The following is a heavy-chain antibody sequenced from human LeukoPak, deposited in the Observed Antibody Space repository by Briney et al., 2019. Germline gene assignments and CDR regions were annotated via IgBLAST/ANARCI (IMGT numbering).Heavy chain of an antibody. Sequence: PGGSLRLSCAASGFTFSDYWMHWVRQAPGKGLVWVSRIKNDGGTTNYADSVKGRFTISRDNAKNTLYLQLDSLRAEDTAIYYFARGIARGSGSTQGYWGQGTLVTVSS. D-gene: IGHD3-10*01. CDR1: GFTFSDYW. J-gene: IGHJ4*02. CDR2: IKNDGGTT. V-gene: IGHV3-74*01. CDR3: ARGIARGSGSTQGY.